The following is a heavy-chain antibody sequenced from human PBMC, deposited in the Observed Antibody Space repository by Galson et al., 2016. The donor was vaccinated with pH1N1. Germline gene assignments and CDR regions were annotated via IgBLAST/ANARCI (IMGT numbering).Heavy chain of an antibody. CDR3: VRRYNTGWYSGLVY. CDR1: GFDFSSWG. Sequence: SLRLSCAASGFDFSSWGMHWVRQSPGRGLEWVAVIWFDGTNEDYADAVKGRFTITRDNANNTLFLQMKKLRGEDTAVYYCVRRYNTGWYSGLVYWGQGTLVSVSS. J-gene: IGHJ4*02. V-gene: IGHV3-33*01. CDR2: IWFDGTNE. D-gene: IGHD6-19*01.